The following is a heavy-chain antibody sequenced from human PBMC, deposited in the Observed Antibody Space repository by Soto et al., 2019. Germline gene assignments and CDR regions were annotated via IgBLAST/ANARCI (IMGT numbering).Heavy chain of an antibody. Sequence: PSETLSLTCTVPGGSISSSSYYWGWIRQPPGKGLEWIGSVYYSGSTYYNPSLKSRVTISVDTSKNQFSLKLSSVTAADTAVYYCARLRYYYDSSGYYQFDYWGQGTLVTVSS. J-gene: IGHJ4*02. V-gene: IGHV4-39*01. CDR2: VYYSGST. CDR3: ARLRYYYDSSGYYQFDY. CDR1: GGSISSSSYY. D-gene: IGHD3-22*01.